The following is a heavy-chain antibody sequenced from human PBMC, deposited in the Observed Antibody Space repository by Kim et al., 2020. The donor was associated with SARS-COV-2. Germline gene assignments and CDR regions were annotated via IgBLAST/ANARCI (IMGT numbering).Heavy chain of an antibody. CDR1: GFTFNTYW. V-gene: IGHV3-7*01. D-gene: IGHD6-19*01. CDR3: AGGDGWLFTA. Sequence: GGSLRLSCAASGFTFNTYWMNWVRQAPGKGLQWVANVRQDGNEENYVDSLKGRFRISRENAKNSVYLEMSSLRVEDTAVYYCAGGDGWLFTAWGQGTRVTVSS. CDR2: VRQDGNEE. J-gene: IGHJ4*02.